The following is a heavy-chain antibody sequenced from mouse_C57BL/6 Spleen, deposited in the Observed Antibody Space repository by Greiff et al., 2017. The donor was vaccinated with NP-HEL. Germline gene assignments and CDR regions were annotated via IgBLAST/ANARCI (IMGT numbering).Heavy chain of an antibody. J-gene: IGHJ4*01. CDR2: IDPSDSET. V-gene: IGHV1-52*01. CDR3: ARGKLTRDFYAMDY. D-gene: IGHD3-3*01. Sequence: QVQLQQPGAELVRPGSSVKLSCKASGYTFTSYWMHWVKQRPIQGLEWIGNIDPSDSETHYNQKFKDKATLTVDKSSSTAYMQLSSLTSEDSAVYYCARGKLTRDFYAMDYWGQGTSVTVSS. CDR1: GYTFTSYW.